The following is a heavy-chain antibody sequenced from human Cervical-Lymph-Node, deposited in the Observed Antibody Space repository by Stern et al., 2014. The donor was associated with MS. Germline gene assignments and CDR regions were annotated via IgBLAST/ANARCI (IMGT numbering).Heavy chain of an antibody. J-gene: IGHJ4*02. CDR2: ISSGGSYI. D-gene: IGHD4-23*01. CDR3: ARGRGGNYRYYFDY. CDR1: GFTFSSYS. Sequence: EDQLVESGGGLVKPGGSLRLSCAASGFTFSSYSMNWVRQAPGKELEWVASISSGGSYIYYADSLKGRFTISRDNAKNSLYLQMNSLRAEDTAVYYCARGRGGNYRYYFDYWGQGTLVTVSS. V-gene: IGHV3-21*01.